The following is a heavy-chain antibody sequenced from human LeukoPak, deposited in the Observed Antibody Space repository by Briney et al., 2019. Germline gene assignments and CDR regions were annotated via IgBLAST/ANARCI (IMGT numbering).Heavy chain of an antibody. V-gene: IGHV1-2*02. Sequence: GASVKVSCKASGYTFTGYYMHWVRQAPGQGLEWMGWINPNSGGTNYAQKFQGRVTMTRDTSISTAYMELSRLRSDDTAVYYCAREGYCSGGSCSLYAFDIGGQETMVSVSS. CDR1: GYTFTGYY. CDR3: AREGYCSGGSCSLYAFDI. J-gene: IGHJ3*02. CDR2: INPNSGGT. D-gene: IGHD2-15*01.